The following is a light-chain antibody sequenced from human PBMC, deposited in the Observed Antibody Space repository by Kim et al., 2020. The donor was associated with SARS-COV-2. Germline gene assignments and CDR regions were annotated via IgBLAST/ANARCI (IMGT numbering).Light chain of an antibody. V-gene: IGLV7-46*01. CDR3: LLSYSGARV. J-gene: IGLJ2*01. Sequence: PGGTVTLTCGSSTGAVTSSHYPYWFQQRPGQAPTTLIYDTNNKHSWTPARFSGSLLGGKAALTLSGAQPEDEAEYYCLLSYSGARVFGGGTQLTVL. CDR1: TGAVTSSHY. CDR2: DTN.